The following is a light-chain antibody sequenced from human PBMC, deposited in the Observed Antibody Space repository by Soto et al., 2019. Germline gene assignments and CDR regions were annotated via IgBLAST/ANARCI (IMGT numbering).Light chain of an antibody. J-gene: IGKJ1*01. Sequence: DIQMTQFPSTLSASVGDRVTITCRASQSINSWLAWYQQKPGKAPKLLIYDASSLESGVPSRFSGSGSGTEFTLTISSLQPDDFATYYCQQYNSYSTFGQGTKV. CDR3: QQYNSYST. CDR2: DAS. CDR1: QSINSW. V-gene: IGKV1-5*01.